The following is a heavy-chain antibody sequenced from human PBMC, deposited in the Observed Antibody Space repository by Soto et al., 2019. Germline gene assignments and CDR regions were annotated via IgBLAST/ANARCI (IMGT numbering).Heavy chain of an antibody. CDR2: ISYDGSNK. D-gene: IGHD6-19*01. J-gene: IGHJ4*02. CDR1: GFTFSSYG. Sequence: GGSLRLSCAASGFTFSSYGMHWVRQAPGKWLEWVAVISYDGSNKYYADSVKGRFTISRDNSKNTLYLQMNSLRAEDTAVYYCASSGWPWNFDYWGQGTLVNVSS. CDR3: ASSGWPWNFDY. V-gene: IGHV3-30*03.